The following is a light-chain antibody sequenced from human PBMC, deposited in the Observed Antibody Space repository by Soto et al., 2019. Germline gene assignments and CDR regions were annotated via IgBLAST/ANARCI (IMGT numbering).Light chain of an antibody. CDR2: KAS. V-gene: IGKV1-5*03. Sequence: DIQMTQSPSSVSASVGDRVTITCRASQSISSWLAWYQQKPGKAPKLLIYKASSLESGVPSRFSGSGSGTEFTLTISSLQSEDFAVYYCQQYNNWPRTFGQGTKVDIK. CDR3: QQYNNWPRT. J-gene: IGKJ1*01. CDR1: QSISSW.